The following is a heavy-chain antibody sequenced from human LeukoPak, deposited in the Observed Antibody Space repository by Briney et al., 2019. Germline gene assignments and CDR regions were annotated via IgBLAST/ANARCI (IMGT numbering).Heavy chain of an antibody. J-gene: IGHJ4*02. CDR3: ARDRRYDILTGIGGYLDY. CDR2: IWYDGSNK. CDR1: GSTFSSYG. V-gene: IGHV3-33*08. D-gene: IGHD3-9*01. Sequence: GGSLRLSCAASGSTFSSYGMHWVRQAPGKGLEWVAVIWYDGSNKYYADSVKGRFTISRDNSKNTLYLQMNSLRAEDTAVYYCARDRRYDILTGIGGYLDYWGQGTLVTVSS.